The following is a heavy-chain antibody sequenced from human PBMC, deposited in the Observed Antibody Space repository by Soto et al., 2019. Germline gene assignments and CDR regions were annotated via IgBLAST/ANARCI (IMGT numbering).Heavy chain of an antibody. Sequence: DVQLVESGGGLVQPGGSLRLSCAASGFTFSNYWIHWVRQGPGQGLEWVSRINSDGTRKNHAESVKGRLTISRDNAKKTLYLQMNSLTADDTAVYYCARAGHMNTPTPLSWFDSWGQGTLVSVSS. D-gene: IGHD3-16*01. CDR1: GFTFSNYW. CDR2: INSDGTRK. J-gene: IGHJ5*01. V-gene: IGHV3-74*01. CDR3: ARAGHMNTPTPLSWFDS.